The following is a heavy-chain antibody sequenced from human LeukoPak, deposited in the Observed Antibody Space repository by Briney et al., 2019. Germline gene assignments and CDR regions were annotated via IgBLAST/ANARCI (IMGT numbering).Heavy chain of an antibody. J-gene: IGHJ3*02. CDR1: GGSLSSGSYY. CDR2: IYTSGST. V-gene: IGHV4-61*02. D-gene: IGHD3-3*01. CDR3: ARDNRFLEPAKGAFDI. Sequence: SQTLSLTCTVSGGSLSSGSYYWSWIRQPAGKGLEWIGRIYTSGSTNYNPSLKSRVTISVDTSKNQFSLKLSSVTAADTAVYYCARDNRFLEPAKGAFDIWGQGTMVTVSS.